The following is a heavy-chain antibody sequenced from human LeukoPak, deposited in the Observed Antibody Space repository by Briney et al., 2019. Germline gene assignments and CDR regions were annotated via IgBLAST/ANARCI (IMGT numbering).Heavy chain of an antibody. CDR2: ISGSGGST. D-gene: IGHD4-17*01. V-gene: IGHV3-23*01. Sequence: GGSLRLSCAASGFTFSSYGMSWVRQAPAKGLEWVSAISGSGGSTYYADSVKGRFTISRDNSKNTLYLQMNSLRAEDTAVYYCAKVDDYGDYFDYWGQGTLVTVSS. J-gene: IGHJ4*02. CDR1: GFTFSSYG. CDR3: AKVDDYGDYFDY.